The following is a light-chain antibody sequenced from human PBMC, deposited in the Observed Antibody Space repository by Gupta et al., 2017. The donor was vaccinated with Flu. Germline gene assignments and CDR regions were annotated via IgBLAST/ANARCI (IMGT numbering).Light chain of an antibody. J-gene: IGKJ4*01. CDR1: QSVSSN. V-gene: IGKV3-15*01. Sequence: VMPQSPATLSVSPGERATLSCRASQSVSSNLAWYQQQPGQAPRLLIYGASTRATGIPARFSGSGSGTEYTLTISSLQSEDVAVDYCQQYNNWPPLTFGGGTKVEIK. CDR2: GAS. CDR3: QQYNNWPPLT.